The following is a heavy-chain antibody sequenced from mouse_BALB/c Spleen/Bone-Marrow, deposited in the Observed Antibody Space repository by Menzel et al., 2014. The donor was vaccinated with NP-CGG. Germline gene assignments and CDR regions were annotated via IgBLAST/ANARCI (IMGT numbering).Heavy chain of an antibody. CDR1: GFNIKDTY. CDR3: ASYYRYDRRFAY. V-gene: IGHV14-3*02. J-gene: IGHJ3*01. Sequence: EVMLVESGAELVKPGASVKLSCTASGFNIKDTYMHWVKQRPEQGLEWIGRIDPANGNIKYDPKFQGKATITADTSSNTAYLQLSSLTSEDTAVYYCASYYRYDRRFAYWGQGTLVTVSA. D-gene: IGHD2-14*01. CDR2: IDPANGNI.